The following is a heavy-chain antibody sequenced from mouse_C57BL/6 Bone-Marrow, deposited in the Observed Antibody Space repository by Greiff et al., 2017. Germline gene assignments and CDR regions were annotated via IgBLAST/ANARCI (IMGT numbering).Heavy chain of an antibody. Sequence: EVQLQQSGAELVRPGASVKLSCTASGFNIKDDYMHWVKQRPEQGLEWIGWIDPENGDTEYASKFQGKATITADTSSNTAYLQLSSLTSADTAVYSCTTYDGCPYDYAMDYWGQGTSVTVSS. V-gene: IGHV14-4*01. CDR3: TTYDGCPYDYAMDY. CDR2: IDPENGDT. CDR1: GFNIKDDY. D-gene: IGHD2-3*01. J-gene: IGHJ4*01.